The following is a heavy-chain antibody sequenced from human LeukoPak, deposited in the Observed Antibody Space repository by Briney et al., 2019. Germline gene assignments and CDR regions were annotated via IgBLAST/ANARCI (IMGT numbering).Heavy chain of an antibody. Sequence: GGSLRLSCAASGFTLSNYWMSWVRQAPGKGLEWVANIKQDGSEKYYVDSVKGRFTISRDNAKNSLFLQMNSLRAEDTAVYYCARDQTPYYWGQGTLVTVSS. CDR1: GFTLSNYW. V-gene: IGHV3-7*01. CDR2: IKQDGSEK. CDR3: ARDQTPYY. J-gene: IGHJ4*02. D-gene: IGHD3-16*01.